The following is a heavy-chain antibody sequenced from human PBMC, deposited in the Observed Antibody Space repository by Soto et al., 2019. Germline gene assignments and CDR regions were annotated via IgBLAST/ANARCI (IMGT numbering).Heavy chain of an antibody. CDR2: IFYSGST. CDR1: GGSLSSSSW. J-gene: IGHJ4*02. V-gene: IGHV4-4*02. CDR3: VHHGGVPYYHDF. D-gene: IGHD2-8*01. Sequence: KTSETLSLTCAVSGGSLSSSSWWSWVRQPPGKTLEWLGEIFYSGSTKYNPALNSRVTISADQSKNDFSLRLSSVTAADTAVYYCVHHGGVPYYHDFWGQGMLVTSPQ.